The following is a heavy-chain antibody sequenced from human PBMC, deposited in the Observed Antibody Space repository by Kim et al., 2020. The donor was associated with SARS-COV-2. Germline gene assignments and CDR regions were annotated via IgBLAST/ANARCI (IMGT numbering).Heavy chain of an antibody. V-gene: IGHV3-30*07. D-gene: IGHD2-8*01. CDR3: ARGVEGVLNWFDP. J-gene: IGHJ5*02. Sequence: ADSVKRRFSIYRDNPKNTVYLQMNSMRAEDTAVYYCARGVEGVLNWFDPWGQGTPVTVSS.